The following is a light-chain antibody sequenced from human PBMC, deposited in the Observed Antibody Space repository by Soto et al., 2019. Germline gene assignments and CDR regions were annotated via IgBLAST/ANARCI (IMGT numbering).Light chain of an antibody. CDR1: SSNIGSSY. V-gene: IGLV1-47*01. CDR3: AAWDDSLSGNYV. Sequence: QSALTQPPSASGTPGQRVTISCSGSSSNIGSSYVYWYQQLPGTAPKLLMYRNSQRPSGVPDRFSGSKSGTSASLAISGLRSEDEADYYCAAWDDSLSGNYVFGTGTKVTVL. CDR2: RNS. J-gene: IGLJ1*01.